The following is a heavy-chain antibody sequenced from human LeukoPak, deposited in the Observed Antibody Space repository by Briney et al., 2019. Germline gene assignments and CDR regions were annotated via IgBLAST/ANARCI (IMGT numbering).Heavy chain of an antibody. V-gene: IGHV4-59*08. D-gene: IGHD6-19*01. CDR2: FSNRGTT. CDR1: GVSISSYS. CDR3: ARWDDSDWGFGN. Sequence: SETLSLTCIVSGVSISSYSWNWIRQSPGKGLEWVVYFSNRGTTSYNPSLNSRVTISVDTSKNQLSLKLTSVTDADTAVYYCARWDDSDWGFGNWGPGTLVTVSS. J-gene: IGHJ4*02.